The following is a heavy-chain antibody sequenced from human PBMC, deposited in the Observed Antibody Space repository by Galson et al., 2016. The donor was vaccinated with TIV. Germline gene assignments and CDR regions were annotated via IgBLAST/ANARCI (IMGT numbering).Heavy chain of an antibody. CDR2: IYGGESK. CDR3: AKDMTTIMDRAVSSYDALHV. V-gene: IGHV3-23*03. CDR1: GFTFSNYA. J-gene: IGHJ3*01. D-gene: IGHD3-10*01. Sequence: SLRLSCAASGFTFSNYAMTWVRQAPGKGLEWVSVIYGGESKYYADSVKGLFTISRDYSKNTLYLQMNSLRADDTAVYYCAKDMTTIMDRAVSSYDALHVWGQGTMVTVSS.